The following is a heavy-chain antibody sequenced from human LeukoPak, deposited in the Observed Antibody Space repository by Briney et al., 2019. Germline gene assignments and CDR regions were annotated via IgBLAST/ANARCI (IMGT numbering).Heavy chain of an antibody. J-gene: IGHJ4*02. D-gene: IGHD3-3*01. V-gene: IGHV4-34*01. CDR1: GGSFSGYY. Sequence: SETLSLTCAVYGGSFSGYYWSWIRQPPGKGLEWIGEINHSGSTNYNPSLKSRVTISVDTSKNQFSLKLSSVTAADTAVYYCARGGLTIFGVVTKRKGPIDYWGQGTLVTVSS. CDR2: INHSGST. CDR3: ARGGLTIFGVVTKRKGPIDY.